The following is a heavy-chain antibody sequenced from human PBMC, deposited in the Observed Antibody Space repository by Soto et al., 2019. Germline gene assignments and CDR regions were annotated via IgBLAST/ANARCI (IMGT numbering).Heavy chain of an antibody. Sequence: QITLKESGPMLVKPTQTLTLTCTVSGFSLSTSGVGVGWIRQPPGKDLEWLALIYWDDDQRYSPSLKNRLTVTKDTSKDQVVLTITNMDPVDTGTYYCALRPPMFPGVFIDGFDIWGQGTRVTVSS. CDR3: ALRPPMFPGVFIDGFDI. D-gene: IGHD3-10*01. J-gene: IGHJ3*02. CDR2: IYWDDDQ. V-gene: IGHV2-5*02. CDR1: GFSLSTSGVG.